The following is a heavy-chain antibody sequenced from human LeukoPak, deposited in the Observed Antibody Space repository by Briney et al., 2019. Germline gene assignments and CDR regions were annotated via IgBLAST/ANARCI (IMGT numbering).Heavy chain of an antibody. D-gene: IGHD1-1*01. J-gene: IGHJ4*02. Sequence: PGGSLRLSCAASGFTFSNAWMTWIRQAPGKGLEWVGRIISKTDGGTTEYAAPVKGRFTISRDNAKNSLYLQVNSLRAEDTAVYYCARGTGTTAYFDYWGQGTLVTVSS. CDR2: IISKTDGGTT. CDR3: ARGTGTTAYFDY. V-gene: IGHV3-15*01. CDR1: GFTFSNAW.